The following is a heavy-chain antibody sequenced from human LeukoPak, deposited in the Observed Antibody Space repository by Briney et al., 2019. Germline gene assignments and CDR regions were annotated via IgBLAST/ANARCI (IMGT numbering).Heavy chain of an antibody. CDR1: GFTFSDHA. CDR3: VRDSFYTGYDRGFGY. Sequence: PGGSQRLSCATSGFTFSDHALHWVRQAPGKGLQYVSAISRNGTRTFYADSVKDRFTISRDKSTKTLYLQMGSLRVEDMGVYYCVRDSFYTGYDRGFGYWGQGTLVTVS. CDR2: ISRNGTRT. J-gene: IGHJ4*02. D-gene: IGHD5-12*01. V-gene: IGHV3-64*02.